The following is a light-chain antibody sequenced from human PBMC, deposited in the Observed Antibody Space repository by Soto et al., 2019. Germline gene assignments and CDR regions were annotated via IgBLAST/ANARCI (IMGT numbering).Light chain of an antibody. V-gene: IGKV1-17*01. Sequence: DIQMTQSPSSLSASVGDRVTITCRASRYIRTALSWYQHRPGQAPKVLICVASSLQSGVPSRFSGSGSGTEFTLTISSLQPDDFATYYCQHYNSYSEAFGQGTKVDIK. J-gene: IGKJ1*01. CDR1: RYIRTA. CDR3: QHYNSYSEA. CDR2: VAS.